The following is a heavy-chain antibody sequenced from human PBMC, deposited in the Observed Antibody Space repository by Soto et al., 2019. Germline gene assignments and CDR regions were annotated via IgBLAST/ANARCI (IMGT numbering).Heavy chain of an antibody. CDR2: ISADSGRT. Sequence: GGSLRLSCAASGFTFKNYAMNWVRQFSGKGLEWVSGISADSGRTYYIDSVEGRFTISRDNSKNTLYLQMNSLRADDTAVYYCAHSDYGDYVRLDPWGQGTQVTVSS. V-gene: IGHV3-23*01. J-gene: IGHJ5*02. CDR3: AHSDYGDYVRLDP. CDR1: GFTFKNYA. D-gene: IGHD4-17*01.